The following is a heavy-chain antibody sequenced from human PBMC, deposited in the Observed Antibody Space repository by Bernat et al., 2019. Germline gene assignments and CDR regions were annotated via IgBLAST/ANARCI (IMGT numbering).Heavy chain of an antibody. D-gene: IGHD3-22*01. CDR1: GFTFSNAW. V-gene: IGHV3-15*07. CDR3: TPDPYYYYDSSGYYYFDY. J-gene: IGHJ4*02. Sequence: EVQLVESGGGLVKPGGSLRLSCAASGFTFSNAWMNWVRQAPGKGLEWVGRIKSKTDGGTTDYAAPVKGRFTISRDDSKNTLYLQMNSLKTEDTAVYYCTPDPYYYYDSSGYYYFDYWGQGTLVTVSS. CDR2: IKSKTDGGTT.